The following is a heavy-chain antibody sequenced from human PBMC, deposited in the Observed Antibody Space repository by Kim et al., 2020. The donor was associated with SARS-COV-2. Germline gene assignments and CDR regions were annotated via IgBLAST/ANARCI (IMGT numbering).Heavy chain of an antibody. CDR2: IYYSGST. J-gene: IGHJ4*01. Sequence: SETLSLTCTVSGGSISSSSYYWGWIRQPPGKGLEWIGSIYYSGSTYYNPSLKSRVTISVDTSKNQFSLKLSSVTAADTAVYYCARLGARGLQLWFFDYWG. D-gene: IGHD5-18*01. CDR3: ARLGARGLQLWFFDY. CDR1: GGSISSSSYY. V-gene: IGHV4-39*01.